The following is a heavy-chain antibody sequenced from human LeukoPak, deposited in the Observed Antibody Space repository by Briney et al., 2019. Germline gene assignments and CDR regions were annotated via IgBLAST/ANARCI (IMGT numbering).Heavy chain of an antibody. CDR2: IWYDGSNK. CDR1: GFTFSSYG. CDR3: ARERRSYDFLYMDV. Sequence: GGSLRLSCAASGFTFSSYGMHWVRQAPGKGLEWVAVIWYDGSNKYYADSVKGRFTISRDNSKNTLYLQMNSLRAEDTAVYYCARERRSYDFLYMDVWGKGTTVTVSS. V-gene: IGHV3-33*01. D-gene: IGHD3-3*01. J-gene: IGHJ6*03.